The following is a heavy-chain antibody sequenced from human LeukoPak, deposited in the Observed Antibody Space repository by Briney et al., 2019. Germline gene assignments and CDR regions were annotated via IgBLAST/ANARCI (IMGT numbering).Heavy chain of an antibody. D-gene: IGHD5-18*01. J-gene: IGHJ5*02. Sequence: AASVKVSCKASGYTFTGYYMHWVRQAPGQGLEWMGWINPNSGGTNYAQKFQGRVTMTRDTSISTAYMELSRLRSDDTAVYYCARVGSYGLFNWFDPWGQGTLVTVSS. CDR2: INPNSGGT. CDR3: ARVGSYGLFNWFDP. V-gene: IGHV1-2*02. CDR1: GYTFTGYY.